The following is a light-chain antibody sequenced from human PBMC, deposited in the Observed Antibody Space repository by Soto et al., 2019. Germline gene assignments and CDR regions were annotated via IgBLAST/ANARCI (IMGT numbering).Light chain of an antibody. CDR2: QVS. Sequence: DVVMTQSPLSLPVTLGQPASISCRSSQSLVYRDGNTHLNWFQQRPGQSPRRLIYQVSNRDSGVPDRFSGSGSGTEFTLKISRVEAEDVGVYYCMQGTHWPLTFGGGTKVEIK. CDR3: MQGTHWPLT. J-gene: IGKJ4*01. V-gene: IGKV2-30*01. CDR1: QSLVYRDGNTH.